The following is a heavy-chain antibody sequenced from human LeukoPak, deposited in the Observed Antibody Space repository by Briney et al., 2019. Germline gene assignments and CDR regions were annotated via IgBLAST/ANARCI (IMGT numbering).Heavy chain of an antibody. J-gene: IGHJ3*02. CDR1: SGSISTSNYY. V-gene: IGHV4-39*07. CDR3: ASRGYRHSIAAAVFHRGHAFDI. Sequence: SETLSLTCTVSSGSISTSNYYWGWVRQPPGKALEWIGNIFYSGSTYYSPSLKSRVTISLDTSRNQFSLKLSSVTAADTAVYYCASRGYRHSIAAAVFHRGHAFDIWGQGTMVTVSS. CDR2: IFYSGST. D-gene: IGHD6-13*01.